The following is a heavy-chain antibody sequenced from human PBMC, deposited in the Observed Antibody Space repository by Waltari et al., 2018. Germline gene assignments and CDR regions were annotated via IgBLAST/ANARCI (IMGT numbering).Heavy chain of an antibody. Sequence: QVQLVQSGAEVKTPGSSVKVSCKASGGTFSSYATSWVRQAPGQGLEWMGGSIPIFGTANYEQKFQGRVTITTDESTSTAYMELSSLRSEDTAVYYWAWSGLRFLEWLGWGQGTLVTVSS. CDR2: SIPIFGTA. J-gene: IGHJ4*02. CDR1: GGTFSSYA. CDR3: AWSGLRFLEWLG. D-gene: IGHD3-3*01. V-gene: IGHV1-69*05.